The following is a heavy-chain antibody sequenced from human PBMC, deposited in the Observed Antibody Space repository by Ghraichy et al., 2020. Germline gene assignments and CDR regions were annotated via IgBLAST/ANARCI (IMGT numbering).Heavy chain of an antibody. D-gene: IGHD3-3*01. J-gene: IGHJ6*02. V-gene: IGHV3-30*03. CDR2: ISYDGSNK. CDR3: ARDIAPSVLRLLELTHYYDYGMDV. CDR1: GFRFSRYN. Sequence: GGSLRLSCAASGFRFSRYNMNWVRQAPGKGLEWVAVISYDGSNKDYADSVKGRFTISRDNAKNSLYLEMNSLRAEDTAVYYCARDIAPSVLRLLELTHYYDYGMDVWGQGTTVTVSS.